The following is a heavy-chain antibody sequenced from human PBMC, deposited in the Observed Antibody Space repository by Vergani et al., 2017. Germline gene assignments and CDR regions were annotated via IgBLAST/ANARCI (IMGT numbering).Heavy chain of an antibody. CDR3: ARHKGYCSSTSCYTSPDY. D-gene: IGHD2-2*02. V-gene: IGHV5-10-1*03. Sequence: EVQLVQSGAEVKKPGESLRISCKGSGYSFTSYWISWVRQMPGKGLEWMGRIDPSDSYTNYSPSFQGHVTISADKSISTAYLQWSSLKASDTAMYYCARHKGYCSSTSCYTSPDYWGQGTLVTVSS. CDR1: GYSFTSYW. J-gene: IGHJ4*02. CDR2: IDPSDSYT.